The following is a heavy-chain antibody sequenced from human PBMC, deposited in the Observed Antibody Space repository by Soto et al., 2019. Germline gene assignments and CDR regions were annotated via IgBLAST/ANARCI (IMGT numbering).Heavy chain of an antibody. D-gene: IGHD3-3*01. CDR3: ASRLRFLEWSHRGYYGMDV. CDR2: IIPIFGTA. J-gene: IGHJ6*02. V-gene: IGHV1-69*13. Sequence: SVKVSCKASGGTFSSYAISWVRQAPGQGLEWMGGIIPIFGTANYAQKFQGRVTITADESTSTAYMELSSLRSEDTAVYYCASRLRFLEWSHRGYYGMDVWGQGATVTVSS. CDR1: GGTFSSYA.